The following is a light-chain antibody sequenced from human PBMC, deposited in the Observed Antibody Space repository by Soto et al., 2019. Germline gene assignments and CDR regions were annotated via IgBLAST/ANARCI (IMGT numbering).Light chain of an antibody. V-gene: IGKV1-5*03. CDR2: KAS. CDR1: QSISSW. CDR3: QQYNSYSHT. Sequence: DIQMTQSPSTLSASVGDSVTITCRASQSISSWLAWFQQKPGKAPILLIYKASSLESGVPSRFSGSGSGTEFTLTISSLQPDDFATYYCQQYNSYSHTFGQGTRLEIK. J-gene: IGKJ5*01.